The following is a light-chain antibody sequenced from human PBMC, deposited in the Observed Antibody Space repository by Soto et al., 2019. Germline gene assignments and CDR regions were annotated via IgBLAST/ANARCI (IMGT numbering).Light chain of an antibody. CDR1: QSISSW. J-gene: IGKJ1*01. CDR2: KAS. Sequence: DIQMTQSPCTLSASVGDRVTITWRASQSISSWLAWYQQKPGKAPKLLIYKASTLESGVPSRFSGSGSGTEFILTISSLQPDDFATYYCQQYDSYPWTFGQGTKVDIK. V-gene: IGKV1-5*03. CDR3: QQYDSYPWT.